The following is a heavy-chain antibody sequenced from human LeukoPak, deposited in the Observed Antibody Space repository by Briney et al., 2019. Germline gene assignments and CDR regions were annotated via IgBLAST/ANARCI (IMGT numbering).Heavy chain of an antibody. CDR2: IYPDDSDI. CDR3: ARQGFSTAGGYDY. Sequence: GESLKISCKGSGYSFTNYWIAWVRQMPGKGLEWMGVIYPDDSDIRYNPSFQGQVTISADKSISTAYLQWSSLKASDTAIYYCARQGFSTAGGYDYWGQGTLVTVSS. J-gene: IGHJ4*02. CDR1: GYSFTNYW. D-gene: IGHD4-17*01. V-gene: IGHV5-51*01.